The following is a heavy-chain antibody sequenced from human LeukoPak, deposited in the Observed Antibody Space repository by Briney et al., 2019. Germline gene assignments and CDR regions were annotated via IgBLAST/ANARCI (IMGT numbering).Heavy chain of an antibody. CDR1: GFTLSSYM. CDR3: TKDPLDY. CDR2: ISGSVGGT. V-gene: IGHV3-23*01. Sequence: GGSLRLSCVASGFTLSSYMMSWVRQAPGKGLEWVSGISGSVGGTFYSDSVRGRFTISRDSPKNTLYLQMNSLRVEDTAVYYCTKDPLDYWGQGTLVTVSS. J-gene: IGHJ4*02.